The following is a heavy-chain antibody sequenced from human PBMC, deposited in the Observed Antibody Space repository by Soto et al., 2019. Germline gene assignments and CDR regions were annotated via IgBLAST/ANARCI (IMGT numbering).Heavy chain of an antibody. D-gene: IGHD6-19*01. CDR3: AREAEYSSGWYYFDY. CDR1: GGTFSSYA. Sequence: GASVKVSCKASGGTFSSYAISWVRQAPGQGLKWMGGIIPIFGTANYAQKFQGRVTITADESTSTAYMELSSLRSEDTAVYYCAREAEYSSGWYYFDYWGQGTLVTVSS. J-gene: IGHJ4*02. V-gene: IGHV1-69*13. CDR2: IIPIFGTA.